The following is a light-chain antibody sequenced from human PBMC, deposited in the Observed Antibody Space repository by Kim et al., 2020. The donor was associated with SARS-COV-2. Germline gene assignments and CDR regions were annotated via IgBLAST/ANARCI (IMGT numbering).Light chain of an antibody. J-gene: IGKJ2*03. Sequence: DVQMTQSPSTLSVSVGDRVTITCRASQNVSSRLAWYQQKPGQAPNVLIYDASALKSGVPSRFSASGSGTDFTLTISSLQPDDFATYFCQQYGAYYYSVGQGTKLEI. CDR3: QQYGAYYYS. CDR1: QNVSSR. V-gene: IGKV1-5*01. CDR2: DAS.